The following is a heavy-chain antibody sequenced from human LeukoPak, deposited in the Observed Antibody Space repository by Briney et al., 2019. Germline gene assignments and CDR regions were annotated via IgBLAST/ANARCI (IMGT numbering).Heavy chain of an antibody. CDR2: INHSGST. D-gene: IGHD3-10*01. CDR3: ARHLYGSGSYYNLNWFDP. CDR1: GGSFSGYY. Sequence: SETLSLTCAVYGGSFSGYYWSWIRQPPGKGLEWIGEINHSGSTNYNPSLTSRVTISVDTSKNQFSLKLSSVTAADTAVYYCARHLYGSGSYYNLNWFDPWGQGTLVTVSS. J-gene: IGHJ5*02. V-gene: IGHV4-34*01.